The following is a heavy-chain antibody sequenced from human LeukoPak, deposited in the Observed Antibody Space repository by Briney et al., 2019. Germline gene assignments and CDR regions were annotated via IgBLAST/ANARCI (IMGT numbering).Heavy chain of an antibody. CDR2: INPNSGGT. V-gene: IGHV1-2*07. J-gene: IGHJ4*02. CDR3: ATQPLRSYGNYYYFDY. CDR1: GYTFTGYY. Sequence: ASVKVSCKASGYTFTGYYMHWVRQAPGQGLEWMGWINPNSGGTNYAHKFQGRVTMTRDTSISAAYMELSRLRSDDTAVYYCATQPLRSYGNYYYFDYWGQGTLVTVSS. D-gene: IGHD5-18*01.